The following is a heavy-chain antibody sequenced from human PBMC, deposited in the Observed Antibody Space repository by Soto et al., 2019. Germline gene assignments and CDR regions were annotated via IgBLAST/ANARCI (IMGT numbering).Heavy chain of an antibody. CDR3: ARYEAVGDYGGKGVAFDI. CDR2: ISAYNGNT. D-gene: IGHD4-17*01. J-gene: IGHJ3*02. V-gene: IGHV1-18*01. CDR1: GYTFTSYG. Sequence: QVQLVQSGAEVKKPGASVKVSCKASGYTFTSYGISWVRQAPGQGLERMGWISAYNGNTNYAQKLQGRLTMTTDTSTSTAYMELRSLRSDDTAVYYCARYEAVGDYGGKGVAFDIWGQVTMVTVSS.